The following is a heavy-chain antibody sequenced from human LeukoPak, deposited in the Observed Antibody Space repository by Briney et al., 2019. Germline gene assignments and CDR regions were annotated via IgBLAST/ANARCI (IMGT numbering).Heavy chain of an antibody. V-gene: IGHV3-33*01. CDR3: ARDAQRGFDYSNSLKY. CDR1: GFIYSHYG. Sequence: GRSLRLSCAASGFIYSHYGMHWVRQAPGKGLEWVAVIWSDGSNRFYAGSVKGRFTFSRDNSQNTLFLQMNSLRAEDTAMYYCARDAQRGFDYSNSLKYWGHGTLVTVSP. J-gene: IGHJ4*01. CDR2: IWSDGSNR. D-gene: IGHD4-11*01.